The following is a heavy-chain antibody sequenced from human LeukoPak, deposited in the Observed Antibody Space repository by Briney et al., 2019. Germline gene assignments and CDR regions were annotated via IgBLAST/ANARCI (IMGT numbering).Heavy chain of an antibody. Sequence: HPGGSLRLSCAASGFTFSDNYMTWVRQAPGKGLEWLSYISGNGGVIQYADSVKGRFTISRDNSKNTLYLQMNSLRAEDTAVYYCAKDPPIYSGRGTVYWGQGTLVTVSS. V-gene: IGHV3-23*01. D-gene: IGHD1-26*01. CDR3: AKDPPIYSGRGTVY. CDR2: ISGNGGVI. J-gene: IGHJ4*02. CDR1: GFTFSDNY.